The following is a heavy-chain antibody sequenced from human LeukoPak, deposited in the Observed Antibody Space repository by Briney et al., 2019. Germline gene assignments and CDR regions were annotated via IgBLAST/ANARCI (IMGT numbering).Heavy chain of an antibody. D-gene: IGHD3-16*02. CDR3: ARADYVWGSYRYSFDY. J-gene: IGHJ4*02. CDR2: IYFIGST. CDR1: GGSISSYY. V-gene: IGHV4-59*01. Sequence: PSETLSPTWTASGGSISSYYWSWIRQPPGKGLGWGRYIYFIGSTNYNPSLKSRVTISVDTSKNQFSRKLSSVTAADTAVYYCARADYVWGSYRYSFDYWGQGTLVTVSS.